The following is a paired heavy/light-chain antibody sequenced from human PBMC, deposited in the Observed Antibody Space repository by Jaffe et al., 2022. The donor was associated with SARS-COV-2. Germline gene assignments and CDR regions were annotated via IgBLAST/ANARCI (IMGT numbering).Light chain of an antibody. CDR3: MQGSQWPPT. CDR2: KVF. V-gene: IGKV2-30*01. Sequence: DVVMTQSPLSLPVTLGQPASISCKSSQSLLYSDGNTYLSWFQQRPGQSPRRLIYKVFNRDSGVPDRFSGSGSGTDFTLRVSRVEAEDVGVYYCMQGSQWPPTFGGGTKVEIK. CDR1: QSLLYSDGNTY. J-gene: IGKJ4*01.
Heavy chain of an antibody. CDR3: VRPGSNSWFGDYYFHPMDV. D-gene: IGHD6-13*01. CDR1: GYALTNYW. Sequence: ELRLVQSGAEVKKPGESLKISCQGSGYALTNYWVGWVRQMPGKGLDWMGVINLDDSSARYSPSFQGQVTISADKSISTAYLHWGGLTASDSAVYFCVRPGSNSWFGDYYFHPMDVWGLGTTVTVSS. J-gene: IGHJ6*02. CDR2: INLDDSSA. V-gene: IGHV5-51*01.